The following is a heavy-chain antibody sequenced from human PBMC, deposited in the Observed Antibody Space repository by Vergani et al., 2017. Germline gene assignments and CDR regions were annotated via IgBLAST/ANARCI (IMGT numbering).Heavy chain of an antibody. CDR2: INPSGGHT. J-gene: IGHJ4*02. V-gene: IGHV1-46*03. D-gene: IGHD3-9*01. CDR3: SRGDYGILTGYRY. CDR1: GYTFSNYY. Sequence: QVQVVQSGAEVKKSGASVKVSCKTSGYTFSNYYMRWVRQAPGQGLEWMGIINPSGGHTNYAQKFQGRVTMTRDTSTSTVYMELSSLRSEDTAIFCGSRGDYGILTGYRYWGQGTLVTVSA.